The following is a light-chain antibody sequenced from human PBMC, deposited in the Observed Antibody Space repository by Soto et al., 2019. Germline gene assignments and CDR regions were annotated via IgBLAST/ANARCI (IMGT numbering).Light chain of an antibody. Sequence: EIVLTQSPATLSLSPGERATLSCRASQSVSSNLAWYQQKPGQAPRLLIYDAFNRATGIPSRFSGSGSGTDFTFTISSLQPEDIATYYCQQYDNLPRTFGQGTKVEIK. CDR2: DAF. V-gene: IGKV3-11*01. CDR1: QSVSSN. CDR3: QQYDNLPRT. J-gene: IGKJ1*01.